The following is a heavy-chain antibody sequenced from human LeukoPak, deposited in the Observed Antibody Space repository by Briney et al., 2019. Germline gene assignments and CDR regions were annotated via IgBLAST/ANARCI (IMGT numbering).Heavy chain of an antibody. V-gene: IGHV1-69*04. Sequence: SVKVSCKASGGTFSSYAISWVRQAPGQGLEWMGRIIPIFGIANYAQKFQGRVTITADKSRSTAYMELSSLRSEDTAVYYCARDGTRLDCSGGSCEYYFDYWGQGTLVTVSS. CDR2: IIPIFGIA. CDR3: ARDGTRLDCSGGSCEYYFDY. D-gene: IGHD2-15*01. CDR1: GGTFSSYA. J-gene: IGHJ4*02.